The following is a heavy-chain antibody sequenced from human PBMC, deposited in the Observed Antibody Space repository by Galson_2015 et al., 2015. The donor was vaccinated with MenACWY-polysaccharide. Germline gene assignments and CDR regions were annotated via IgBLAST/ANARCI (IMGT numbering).Heavy chain of an antibody. V-gene: IGHV4-39*07. CDR3: ARPYCYGSGSSLNFDY. CDR2: VYYSGST. D-gene: IGHD3-10*01. CDR1: GGSISSTRHH. J-gene: IGHJ4*02. Sequence: SEPLSLTCTVSGGSISSTRHHWGWIRQPPGKGLEWIGSVYYSGSTYYNPSLKRRVTISIDTSKNQFSLKLSSVTAADTAVYYCARPYCYGSGSSLNFDYWGQGTLVTVSA.